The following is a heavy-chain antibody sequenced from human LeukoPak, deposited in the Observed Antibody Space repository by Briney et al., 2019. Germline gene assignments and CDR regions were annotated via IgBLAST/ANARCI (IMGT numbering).Heavy chain of an antibody. Sequence: SETLSLTCTVSGGSISSGGYYWSWIRQHPGKGLEWIGYIYYSGSTYYNPSLKSRVTISVDTSKNQFSLKLSSVTAADTAVYYCARGASDGSGSYRRNWFDPWGQGTLVNVSS. CDR1: GGSISSGGYY. CDR3: ARGASDGSGSYRRNWFDP. V-gene: IGHV4-31*03. CDR2: IYYSGST. J-gene: IGHJ5*02. D-gene: IGHD3-10*01.